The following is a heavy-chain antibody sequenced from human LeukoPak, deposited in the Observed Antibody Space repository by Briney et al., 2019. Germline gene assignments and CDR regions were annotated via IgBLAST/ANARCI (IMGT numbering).Heavy chain of an antibody. V-gene: IGHV3-49*03. Sequence: GGSLRLSCTASGFTFGDYAMSWFRQAPGKGLEWVGFIRSKAYGGTTEYAASVKGRFTISRDDSKSIAYLQMNSLRAEDTAVYYCARERHGLYYYYYMDVWGKGTTVTVSS. J-gene: IGHJ6*03. CDR1: GFTFGDYA. CDR2: IRSKAYGGTT. CDR3: ARERHGLYYYYYMDV.